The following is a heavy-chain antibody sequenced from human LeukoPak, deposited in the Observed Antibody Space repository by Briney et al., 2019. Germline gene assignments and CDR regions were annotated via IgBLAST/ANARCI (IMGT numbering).Heavy chain of an antibody. Sequence: GGSLRLSCAASGFSFSTYSMNWVRQAPGKGLERVAYITSSSSSIYYADSVKGRFTISRDNAKNSLYLQMSSLRAEDTAVYYCASLTMASRGTGDCWGQGTLVTVSS. CDR3: ASLTMASRGTGDC. D-gene: IGHD1-14*01. V-gene: IGHV3-48*01. CDR2: ITSSSSSI. J-gene: IGHJ4*02. CDR1: GFSFSTYS.